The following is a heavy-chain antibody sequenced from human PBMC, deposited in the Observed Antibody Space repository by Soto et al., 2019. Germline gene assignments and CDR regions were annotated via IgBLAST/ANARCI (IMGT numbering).Heavy chain of an antibody. D-gene: IGHD3-22*01. Sequence: PSETLSLTCTVSGGSISSSSYYWGWIRQPPGKGLEWIGSIYYSGSTYYNTSLKSRVTISVDTSKNQFSLKLSSVTAADTAVYYCAVYYYDSSGSRKHWYFDLWGRGTLVTVSS. V-gene: IGHV4-39*01. CDR3: AVYYYDSSGSRKHWYFDL. CDR1: GGSISSSSYY. CDR2: IYYSGST. J-gene: IGHJ2*01.